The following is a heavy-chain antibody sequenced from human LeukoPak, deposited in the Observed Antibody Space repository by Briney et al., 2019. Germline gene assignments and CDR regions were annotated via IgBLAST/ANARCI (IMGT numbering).Heavy chain of an antibody. CDR3: ARSPLKWELPGY. Sequence: GGSLRLSCAASGFTFSTYWLSWVRQAPGERLEWVANIKHDGSEKYYVDSVRGRFTISRDNAKNSLYLQMNTLRAEDTATYYCARSPLKWELPGYWGQGTLVTVSS. CDR2: IKHDGSEK. CDR1: GFTFSTYW. J-gene: IGHJ4*02. V-gene: IGHV3-7*01. D-gene: IGHD1-26*01.